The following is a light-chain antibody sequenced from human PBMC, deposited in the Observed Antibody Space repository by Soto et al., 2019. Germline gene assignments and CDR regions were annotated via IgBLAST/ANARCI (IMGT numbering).Light chain of an antibody. CDR3: QQYVSPPPYT. CDR1: QIVSSNY. CDR2: GAS. V-gene: IGKV3-20*01. J-gene: IGKJ2*01. Sequence: EIVLTQSPGTLSVSPGERANLSCRASQIVSSNYLAWYQQKPGQAPRLLIYGASSRATGIPDRFSGSGSGTDFTLSISRLEPDDFAVYYCQQYVSPPPYTFGQGTKLEIK.